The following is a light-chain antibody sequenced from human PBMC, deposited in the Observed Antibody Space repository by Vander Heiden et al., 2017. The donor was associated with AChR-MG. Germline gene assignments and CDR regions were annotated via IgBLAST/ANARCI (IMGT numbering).Light chain of an antibody. V-gene: IGKV1-39*01. CDR1: QSISSY. CDR2: AAS. CDR3: QQRDSTPWT. J-gene: IGKJ1*01. Sequence: DIQMTQYPSSLSASVGDRVTITCRASQSISSYLNWYQQKPGKAPKLLIYAASSLQSGVPSRFSGSGSGTDFTLTISRLQPEDFATYYCQQRDSTPWTFGQGTKVEIK.